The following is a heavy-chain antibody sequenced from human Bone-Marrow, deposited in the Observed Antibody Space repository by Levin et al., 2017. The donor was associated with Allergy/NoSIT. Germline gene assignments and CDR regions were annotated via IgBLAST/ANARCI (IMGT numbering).Heavy chain of an antibody. D-gene: IGHD1-1*01. J-gene: IGHJ4*02. CDR1: CGSIRNNNYY. V-gene: IGHV4-39*01. Sequence: SQTLSLPCTVSCGSIRNNNYYWGWIRQPPGKGLEWIGTIYHSGSASYSPSLKSRATISVDTSKNQFSLRLPSVTAADTAMYFCAKRRGFGYTFDHWGQGTLVTVSS. CDR2: IYHSGSA. CDR3: AKRRGFGYTFDH.